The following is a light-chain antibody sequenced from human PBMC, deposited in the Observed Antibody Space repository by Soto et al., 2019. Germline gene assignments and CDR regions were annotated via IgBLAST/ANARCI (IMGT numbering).Light chain of an antibody. V-gene: IGKV4-1*01. CDR3: QQLHNTAPLT. Sequence: DIVMTQSPDSLAVSLGERATINCKSSQSVLYTSYNKNQLAWYQQKPGQPPKLLIYWASTRGFGVPDRFSGSGAGTDFTLPISSLQAEDVAVYYCQQLHNTAPLTFGGGTKVEIK. CDR1: QSVLYTSYNKNQ. CDR2: WAS. J-gene: IGKJ4*02.